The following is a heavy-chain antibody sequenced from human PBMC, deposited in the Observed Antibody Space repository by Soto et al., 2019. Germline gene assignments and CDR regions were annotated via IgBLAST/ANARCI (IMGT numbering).Heavy chain of an antibody. J-gene: IGHJ5*02. CDR3: ARASIAARRMWLDP. Sequence: SETLSLTCTVSGGSISSGGYYWSWIRQHPGKGLEWIGYIYYSGSTYYNPSLKSRVTISVDTSKNQFSLKLSPVTAADTAVYYCARASIAARRMWLDPWGQGTLVTVSS. CDR2: IYYSGST. CDR1: GGSISSGGYY. D-gene: IGHD6-6*01. V-gene: IGHV4-31*03.